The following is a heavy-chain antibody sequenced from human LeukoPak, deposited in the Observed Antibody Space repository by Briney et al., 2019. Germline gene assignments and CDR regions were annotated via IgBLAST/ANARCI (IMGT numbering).Heavy chain of an antibody. CDR1: GGSISSYY. CDR3: ARHSSSYYDFWSGPIWFDP. D-gene: IGHD3-3*01. CDR2: IYYSGST. V-gene: IGHV4-59*08. J-gene: IGHJ5*02. Sequence: SETLSLTCTVSGGSISSYYWSWIRQPPGKGLEWIGYIYYSGSTNYNPSLKSRVTISVDTSKNQFSLKLSPVTAADTAVYYCARHSSSYYDFWSGPIWFDPWGQGTLVTVSS.